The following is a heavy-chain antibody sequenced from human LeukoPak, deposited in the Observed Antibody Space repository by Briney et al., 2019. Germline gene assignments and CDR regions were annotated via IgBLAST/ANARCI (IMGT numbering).Heavy chain of an antibody. CDR2: INPNSGGT. Sequence: ASVEVSCKASGYTFTGYYMHWVRQAPGQGLEWMGWINPNSGGTNYAQKFQGRVTMTRDTSISTAYMELSRLRSDDTAVYYCARGMDLGFGVVTNYGGYDYWGQGTLVTVSS. J-gene: IGHJ4*02. CDR1: GYTFTGYY. D-gene: IGHD3-3*01. V-gene: IGHV1-2*02. CDR3: ARGMDLGFGVVTNYGGYDY.